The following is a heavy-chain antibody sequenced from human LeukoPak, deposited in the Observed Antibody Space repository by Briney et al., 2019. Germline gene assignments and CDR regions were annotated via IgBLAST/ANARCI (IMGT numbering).Heavy chain of an antibody. CDR1: GFTFSSYS. Sequence: GGSLRLSCAASGFTFSSYSMNWVRQASGKGLEWVGRIRSKANSYATAYAASVKGRFTISRDDSKNTAYLQMNSLKTEDTAVYYCTRLTLQQQSDYWGQGTLVTVSS. J-gene: IGHJ4*02. D-gene: IGHD6-13*01. CDR3: TRLTLQQQSDY. CDR2: IRSKANSYAT. V-gene: IGHV3-73*01.